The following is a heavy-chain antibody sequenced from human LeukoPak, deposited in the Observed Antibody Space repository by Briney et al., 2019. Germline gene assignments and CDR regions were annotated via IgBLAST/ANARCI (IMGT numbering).Heavy chain of an antibody. CDR3: ARARYYYDSSGYYYFDY. V-gene: IGHV3-13*01. CDR1: GFTFSSYD. D-gene: IGHD3-22*01. Sequence: PGGSLGLSCAASGFTFSSYDMHWVRQATGKGLEWVSAIGTAGDTYYPGSVKGRLTISRENAKNSLYLQMNSLRAGDTAVYYCARARYYYDSSGYYYFDYWGQGTLVTVSS. J-gene: IGHJ4*02. CDR2: IGTAGDT.